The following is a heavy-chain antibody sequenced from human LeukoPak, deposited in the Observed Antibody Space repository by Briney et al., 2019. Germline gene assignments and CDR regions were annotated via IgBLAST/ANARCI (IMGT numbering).Heavy chain of an antibody. D-gene: IGHD3-22*01. CDR2: IYTSGST. CDR1: GGSISSYY. Sequence: SETLSLTYTVSGGSISSYYWSWIRQPAGKGLEWIGRIYTSGSTNYNPSLKSRVTMSADTSKNQFSLKLSSVTAADTAVYYCARGPPPLYDSSGYYDYWGQGTLVTVSS. J-gene: IGHJ4*02. V-gene: IGHV4-4*07. CDR3: ARGPPPLYDSSGYYDY.